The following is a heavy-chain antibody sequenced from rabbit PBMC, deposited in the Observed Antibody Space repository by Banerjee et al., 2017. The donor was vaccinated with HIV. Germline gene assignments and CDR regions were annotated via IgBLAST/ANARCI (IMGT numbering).Heavy chain of an antibody. CDR2: IYAGSAGST. D-gene: IGHD3-1*01. CDR1: GFSFSSSYY. Sequence: QEQLGEYGGDLVQPEGSLTLTCTASGFSFSSSYYMCWVRQAPGKGLEWIACIYAGSAGSTCYASWAKGRFTISKTSSTVDLKMTSLTAADTATYFCARDGDLWGQGTLVTVS. J-gene: IGHJ4*01. CDR3: ARDGDL. V-gene: IGHV1S45*01.